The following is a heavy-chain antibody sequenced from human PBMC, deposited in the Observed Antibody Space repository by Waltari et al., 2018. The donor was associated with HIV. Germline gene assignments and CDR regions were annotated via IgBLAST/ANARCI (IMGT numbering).Heavy chain of an antibody. CDR1: GFPISNSW. J-gene: IGHJ4*02. V-gene: IGHV3-7*01. CDR3: VAEWWYAVPGY. CDR2: VKQDGSDT. D-gene: IGHD2-15*01. Sequence: EVQLVESGGGLVQPGGSLRLPCVASGFPISNSWMRWLRQAPGKGLEWVANVKQDGSDTYYADSVKGRFTIFRDDAENLIYLQMNSLRAGDTAVYYCVAEWWYAVPGYWGQGTLVTV.